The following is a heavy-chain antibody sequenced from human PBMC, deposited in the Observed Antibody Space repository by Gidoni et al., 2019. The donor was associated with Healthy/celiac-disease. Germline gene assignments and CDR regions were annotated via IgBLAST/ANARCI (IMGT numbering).Heavy chain of an antibody. Sequence: QVQLVQSGAEVKKPGASLKVSCKASGYTFTSYDINWLRQATGQGLEWMGWMNPNSGNTGYAQKFQGRVTMTRNTSISTAYMELSSLRSEDTAVYYCARVGSFSGSYYDAFDIWGQGTMVTVSS. CDR1: GYTFTSYD. CDR2: MNPNSGNT. D-gene: IGHD1-26*01. CDR3: ARVGSFSGSYYDAFDI. V-gene: IGHV1-8*01. J-gene: IGHJ3*02.